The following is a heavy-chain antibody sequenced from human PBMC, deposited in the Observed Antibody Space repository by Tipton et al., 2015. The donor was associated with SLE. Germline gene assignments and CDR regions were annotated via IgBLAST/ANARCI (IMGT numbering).Heavy chain of an antibody. D-gene: IGHD1-26*01. CDR2: IRSKAYGGTT. CDR1: GFTFSSYA. J-gene: IGHJ4*02. V-gene: IGHV3-49*04. CDR3: TRESWERPLGFDY. Sequence: SLRLSCAASGFTFSSYAMHWVRQAPGKGLEWVGFIRSKAYGGTTEYAASVKGRFTISRDDPKSIAYLQMNSLKTEDTAVYYCTRESWERPLGFDYWGQGTLVTVSS.